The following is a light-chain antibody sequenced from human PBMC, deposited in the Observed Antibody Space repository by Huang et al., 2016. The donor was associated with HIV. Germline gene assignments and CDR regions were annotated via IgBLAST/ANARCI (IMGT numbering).Light chain of an antibody. J-gene: IGKJ5*01. CDR3: MQSLKTPFT. Sequence: DIVMTQPPFSLPVTPGEPASISCRSSQSLLHSTGNNYLDWYLQEPGQSPQLLIYLGTNRASGVPDRFSGSGSGTVFTLRISRVEAYDVGLSYCMQSLKTPFTFAQGTRLEIK. CDR2: LGT. CDR1: QSLLHSTGNNY. V-gene: IGKV2-28*01.